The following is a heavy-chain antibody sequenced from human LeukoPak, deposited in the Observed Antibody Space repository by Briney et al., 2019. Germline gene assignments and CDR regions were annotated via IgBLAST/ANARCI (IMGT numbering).Heavy chain of an antibody. D-gene: IGHD3-22*01. CDR3: ARDRPSALVITTNWFDP. J-gene: IGHJ5*02. Sequence: GASVKVSCKSSGYTFTGYYIHWVRQAPGQGLEWMGWIKPNSADTNYAQKFQGRVTMTRDTPISTVYMELSRLRSDDTAVYYCARDRPSALVITTNWFDPWGQGTLVTVSS. CDR1: GYTFTGYY. CDR2: IKPNSADT. V-gene: IGHV1-2*02.